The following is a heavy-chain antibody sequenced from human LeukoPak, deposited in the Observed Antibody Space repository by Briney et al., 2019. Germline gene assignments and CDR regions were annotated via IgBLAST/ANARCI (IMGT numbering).Heavy chain of an antibody. V-gene: IGHV3-30*18. J-gene: IGHJ6*02. CDR2: VSYDASHK. CDR1: GFTFSSYG. Sequence: PGGSLRLSCAASGFTFSSYGIHWVRQAPGKGLEWVAVVSYDASHKFYADSVKGRFTISRDNSKNTVYLQMTSLRAEDTAVYYCAKHSSSWYVAEGEPLSHYGMDVWGQGTTVTAS. D-gene: IGHD6-13*01. CDR3: AKHSSSWYVAEGEPLSHYGMDV.